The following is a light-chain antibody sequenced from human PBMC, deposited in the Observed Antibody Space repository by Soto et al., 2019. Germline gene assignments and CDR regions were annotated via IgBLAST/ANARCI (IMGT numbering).Light chain of an antibody. CDR1: QSVSSSY. Sequence: EIVLTQSPGTLSLSPGERATLSCRASQSVSSSYLAWYQQKPGQAPRLLIYGASSRATSIPDRFSGSGSGTDFTLTISRLEPADFAVYYCQQYGSSPGTFGQGTKVEIK. J-gene: IGKJ1*01. CDR2: GAS. V-gene: IGKV3-20*01. CDR3: QQYGSSPGT.